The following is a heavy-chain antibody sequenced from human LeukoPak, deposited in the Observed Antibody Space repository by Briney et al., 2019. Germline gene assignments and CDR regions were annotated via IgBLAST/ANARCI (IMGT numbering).Heavy chain of an antibody. CDR3: ARGWLANWFDP. CDR2: VYSSGST. Sequence: SETLSLTCTVSGDSISRSSYFWAWIRQPPGKGLEWIGSVYSSGSTYYNPSLRSQITISVDTSKNQFSLKLTSVAAADTAVYYCARGWLANWFDPWGQGTLVTVSS. J-gene: IGHJ5*02. CDR1: GDSISRSSYF. D-gene: IGHD6-19*01. V-gene: IGHV4-39*07.